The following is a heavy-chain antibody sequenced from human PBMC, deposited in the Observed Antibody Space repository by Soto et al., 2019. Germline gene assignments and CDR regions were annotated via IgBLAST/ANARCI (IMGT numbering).Heavy chain of an antibody. CDR1: GYTFTSYD. V-gene: IGHV1-8*01. CDR2: MSPKSGNT. D-gene: IGHD7-27*01. CDR3: ARGPPNWGFDS. Sequence: QVQLVQSGAEVKKPGASVKVSCKASGYTFTSYDFNWVREASGQGLEWMGWMSPKSGNTGYAQKFQGRVTMTRSTSISTAYMELSSLTSEDTAVYYCARGPPNWGFDSWGQGTLVTVSS. J-gene: IGHJ4*02.